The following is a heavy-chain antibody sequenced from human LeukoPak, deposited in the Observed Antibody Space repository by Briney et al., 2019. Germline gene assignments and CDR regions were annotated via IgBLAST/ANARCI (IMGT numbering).Heavy chain of an antibody. CDR1: GGSISSYY. V-gene: IGHV4-4*07. CDR2: IYTGGST. Sequence: SETLSLTCTVSGGSISSYYWSWIRQPAGKGLEWIGRIYTGGSTNYNPSLKSRVTMSVDTSKNQFSLKLSSVTAADTAVYYCARTSGWYRAGEYYFDYWGQGTLVTVSS. J-gene: IGHJ4*02. CDR3: ARTSGWYRAGEYYFDY. D-gene: IGHD6-19*01.